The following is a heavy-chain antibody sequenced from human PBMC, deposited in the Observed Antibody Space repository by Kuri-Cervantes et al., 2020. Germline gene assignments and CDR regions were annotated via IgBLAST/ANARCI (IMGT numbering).Heavy chain of an antibody. CDR1: GGSISSYY. V-gene: IGHV4-59*01. J-gene: IGHJ4*02. CDR3: ARDKGYSSGWYFDY. CDR2: IYYSGST. D-gene: IGHD6-19*01. Sequence: GSLRLSCTVSGGSISSYYWSWIRQPPGKGLEWIGYIYYSGSTNYNPSLKSRVTISVDTSKNQFSLKLSSVTAADTAMYFCARDKGYSSGWYFDYWGQGTLVTVSS.